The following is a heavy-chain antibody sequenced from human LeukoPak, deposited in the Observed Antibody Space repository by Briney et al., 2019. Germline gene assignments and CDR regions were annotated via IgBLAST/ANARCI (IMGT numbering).Heavy chain of an antibody. CDR3: AREDTTDAFDI. D-gene: IGHD1-1*01. V-gene: IGHV3-11*04. Sequence: LSLTCTVSGGSISSSNYYWGWVRQAPGKGLEWVSYISGSGSIIYYADSVKGRFTISRDNAKNSLYLQMNSLRAEDTAVYYCAREDTTDAFDIWGQGTMVTVSP. J-gene: IGHJ3*02. CDR2: ISGSGSII. CDR1: GGSISSSNYY.